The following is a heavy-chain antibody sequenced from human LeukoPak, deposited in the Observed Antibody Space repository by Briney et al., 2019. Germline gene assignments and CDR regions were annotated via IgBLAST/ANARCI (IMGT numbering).Heavy chain of an antibody. CDR1: AGFVVSGGHG. CDR3: TKDFRADDSPLGSDP. Sequence: PSPTLSLTCTLSAGFVVSGGHGSSWLRKHPWHGLEGIGYIHSSDQTNYNPSLESRAFISLDASKNQFYLSLTSVTAADTAVYYCTKDFRADDSPLGSDPWGQGTLVTVSS. J-gene: IGHJ5*02. D-gene: IGHD5-18*01. V-gene: IGHV4-31*03. CDR2: IHSSDQT.